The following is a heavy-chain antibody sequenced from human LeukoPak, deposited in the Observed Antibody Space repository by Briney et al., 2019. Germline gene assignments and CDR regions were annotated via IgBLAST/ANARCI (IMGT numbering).Heavy chain of an antibody. CDR1: GFTFDDYA. V-gene: IGHV3-9*01. CDR2: ISWNSGSI. CDR3: AKASTILLLRNYFDY. Sequence: GGSLRLSCAASGFTFDDYAMHWVRQAPGKGLEWVSGISWNSGSIGYADSVKGRFTISRDNAKNSLYLQMNSLRAEDTALYYCAKASTILLLRNYFDYWGQGTLVTVSS. D-gene: IGHD2/OR15-2a*01. J-gene: IGHJ4*02.